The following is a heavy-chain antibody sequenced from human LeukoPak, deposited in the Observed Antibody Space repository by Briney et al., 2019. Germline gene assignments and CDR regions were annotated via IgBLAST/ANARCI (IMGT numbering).Heavy chain of an antibody. CDR2: ISAYNGNT. Sequence: ASVKVSCKASGYTFTSYGISWVRQAPGQGLEWMGWISAYNGNTNYAQKLQGRVTMTTDTSTSTAYMELRSLRSDDTAVYYCVRNTYYDILTGYYSVGGYYYYYMDVWGKGTTVTVSS. CDR1: GYTFTSYG. V-gene: IGHV1-18*01. CDR3: VRNTYYDILTGYYSVGGYYYYYMDV. J-gene: IGHJ6*03. D-gene: IGHD3-9*01.